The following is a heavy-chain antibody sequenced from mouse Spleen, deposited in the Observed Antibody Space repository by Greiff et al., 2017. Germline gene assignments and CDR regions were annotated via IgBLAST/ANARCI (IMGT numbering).Heavy chain of an antibody. CDR2: ISGGGSYT. V-gene: IGHV5-9-2*01. D-gene: IGHD1-1*01. CDR1: GFTFSSYG. J-gene: IGHJ2*01. CDR3: ARLLLNYFDY. Sequence: EVMLVESGGGLVKPGGSLKLSCAASGFTFSSYGMSWVRQTPEKRLEWVATISGGGSYTYYPDSVKGRFTISRDNAKNNLYLQMSSLRSEDTALYYCARLLLNYFDYWGQGTTLTVSS.